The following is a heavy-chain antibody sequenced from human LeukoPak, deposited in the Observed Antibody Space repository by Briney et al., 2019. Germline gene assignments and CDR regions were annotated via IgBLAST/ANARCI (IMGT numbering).Heavy chain of an antibody. CDR3: ARGPGYSSSRPTGY. V-gene: IGHV1-2*02. CDR2: TNPNSGGT. Sequence: ASVKVSCKASGYTFTGYYMHWVRQAPGQGLEWMGWTNPNSGGTNYAQKFQGRVTMTRDTSISTAYMELSRLRSDDTAVYYCARGPGYSSSRPTGYWGQGTLVTVSS. CDR1: GYTFTGYY. J-gene: IGHJ4*02. D-gene: IGHD6-13*01.